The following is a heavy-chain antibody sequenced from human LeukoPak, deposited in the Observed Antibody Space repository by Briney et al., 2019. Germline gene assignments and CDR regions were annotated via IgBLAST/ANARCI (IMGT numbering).Heavy chain of an antibody. CDR3: AGTLVGSATQSPGGYWFDP. CDR1: GGSISSYY. J-gene: IGHJ5*02. CDR2: IYYSGST. Sequence: SETLSLTCTVSGGSISSYYWSWIRQPPGKGLEWIGYIYYSGSTNYNPSLKSRVTISVDTSKNQFSLKLSSVTAADTAVYYCAGTLVGSATQSPGGYWFDPWGQGTLVTVSS. D-gene: IGHD2-15*01. V-gene: IGHV4-59*01.